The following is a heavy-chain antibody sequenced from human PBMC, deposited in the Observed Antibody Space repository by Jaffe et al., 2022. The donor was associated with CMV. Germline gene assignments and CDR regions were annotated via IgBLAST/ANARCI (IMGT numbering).Heavy chain of an antibody. Sequence: EVRLVESGGGFVQPGGSLRLSCAASGFTFSIHSMTWVRQAPGKGLEGVSSITALVGGPTTYYADSVRGRFTISRDNSRNTLYLQMDALRADDTAVYYCAKSRVGWERLPFAFEIWGQGTMVTVSS. J-gene: IGHJ3*02. CDR1: GFTFSIHS. CDR2: ITALVGGPTT. CDR3: AKSRVGWERLPFAFEI. D-gene: IGHD1-26*01. V-gene: IGHV3-23*04.